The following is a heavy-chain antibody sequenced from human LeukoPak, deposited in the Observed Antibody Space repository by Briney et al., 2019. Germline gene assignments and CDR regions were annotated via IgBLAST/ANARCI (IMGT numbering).Heavy chain of an antibody. CDR1: GYTFTNYG. Sequence: ASVKVSCKASGYTFTNYGISWVRQAPGQGLEWMGWISAYNGNTNYAQKLQGRVTMTTDTTTSTAYMELRSLRSDDTAVYYCARARLLRYYDWLLYHSNWFDPWGQGTLVTVSS. CDR2: ISAYNGNT. J-gene: IGHJ5*02. V-gene: IGHV1-18*01. D-gene: IGHD3-9*01. CDR3: ARARLLRYYDWLLYHSNWFDP.